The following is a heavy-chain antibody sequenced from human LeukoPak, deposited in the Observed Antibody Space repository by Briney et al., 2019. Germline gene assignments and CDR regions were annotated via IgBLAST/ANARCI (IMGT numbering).Heavy chain of an antibody. D-gene: IGHD3-9*01. CDR3: AKDRGALTGSGFDY. V-gene: IGHV3-9*01. Sequence: PGGSLRLSCAASGFTFDDYAMHWVRQAPGKGLEWVSGISWNSGSIGYADSVKGRFTISRDNAKNSLYLQMNSLRAEDTALYYCAKDRGALTGSGFDYWGQGTLVTVSS. CDR2: ISWNSGSI. J-gene: IGHJ4*02. CDR1: GFTFDDYA.